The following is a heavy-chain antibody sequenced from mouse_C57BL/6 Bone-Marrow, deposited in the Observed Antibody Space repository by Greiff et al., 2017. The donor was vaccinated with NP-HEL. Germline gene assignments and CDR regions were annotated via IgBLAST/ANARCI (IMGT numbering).Heavy chain of an antibody. CDR1: GYTFTSYW. CDR3: ARGLGWAWFAY. D-gene: IGHD4-1*01. J-gene: IGHJ3*01. V-gene: IGHV1-61*01. CDR2: IYPSDSET. Sequence: QVQLQQPGAELVRPGSSVKLSCKASGYTFTSYWMDWVKQRPGQGLEWIGNIYPSDSETHYNQQFKDKATLTVDKSSSTAYMQLSSLTSEDSAVYYCARGLGWAWFAYWGQGTLVTVSA.